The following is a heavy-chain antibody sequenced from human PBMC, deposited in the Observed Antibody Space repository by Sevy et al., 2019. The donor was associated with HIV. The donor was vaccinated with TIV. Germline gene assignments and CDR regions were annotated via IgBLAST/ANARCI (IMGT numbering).Heavy chain of an antibody. CDR1: GYTLTELS. J-gene: IGHJ4*02. CDR3: ATSRHYYERSGSNFDF. D-gene: IGHD3-22*01. CDR2: FDPEDGET. V-gene: IGHV1-24*01. Sequence: GSVKVSCKVSGYTLTELSMHWVRQAPGKGLEWMGSFDPEDGETIYAQKFQGRVTMTDDTSTDTAYMELSSLRSEDTAVYYCATSRHYYERSGSNFDFWGQGTLVTVSS.